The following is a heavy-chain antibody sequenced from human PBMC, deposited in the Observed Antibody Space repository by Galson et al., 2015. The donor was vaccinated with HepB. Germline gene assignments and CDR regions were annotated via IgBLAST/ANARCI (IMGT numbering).Heavy chain of an antibody. CDR1: GYSFTSYW. J-gene: IGHJ6*02. D-gene: IGHD3-3*01. V-gene: IGHV5-10-1*04. CDR3: ARQVSDYYGMDV. CDR2: IDPSDSYI. Sequence: QSGAEVKKPGESLRISCKGSGYSFTSYWISWVRQMPGKGLEWMGIIDPSDSYIKYSPSFQGQVIISVDKSISTAYLQWSSLKASDSAMYYCARQVSDYYGMDVWGQGTAVTVSS.